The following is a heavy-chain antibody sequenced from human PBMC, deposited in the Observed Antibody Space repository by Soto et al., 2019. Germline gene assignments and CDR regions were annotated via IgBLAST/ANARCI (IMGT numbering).Heavy chain of an antibody. CDR1: GFIFNNYA. Sequence: PGGSLRLSCAASGFIFNNYAMAWVRQAPGKGLEWVSGITGGGASTYYADSVKGRFTISRDNSNNTLYLQMNSLRAEDTAVYYCAKDPTSYDSSAQFDSWGQGTLVTVSS. V-gene: IGHV3-23*01. CDR3: AKDPTSYDSSAQFDS. D-gene: IGHD3-22*01. J-gene: IGHJ4*02. CDR2: ITGGGAST.